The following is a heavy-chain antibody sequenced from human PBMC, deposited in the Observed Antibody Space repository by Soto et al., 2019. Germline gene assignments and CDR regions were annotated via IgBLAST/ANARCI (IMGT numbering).Heavy chain of an antibody. J-gene: IGHJ4*02. CDR2: ISGSGGST. Sequence: GGSLRLSCAASGITFSSYAMSWVRQAPGKGMEWVSAISGSGGSTYYADSVKGRFTISRDNSKNTLYLQMNSLRAEDTAVYYCAKDFKGPIAEVIGYWGQGTLVTVSS. CDR1: GITFSSYA. D-gene: IGHD3-16*02. CDR3: AKDFKGPIAEVIGY. V-gene: IGHV3-23*01.